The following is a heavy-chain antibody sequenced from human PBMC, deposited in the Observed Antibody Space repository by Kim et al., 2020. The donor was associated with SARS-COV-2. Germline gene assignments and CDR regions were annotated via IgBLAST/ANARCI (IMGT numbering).Heavy chain of an antibody. Sequence: SETLSLTCTVSGGSISSSSYYWGWVRQPPGKGLEWIGSINYSGSTYYNPSVKSRVTISVDTSKNHFSLNLGSVTAADTAVYFCAGRGTSWFFDIWGQGTMVTVSS. CDR1: GGSISSSSYY. J-gene: IGHJ3*02. CDR3: AGRGTSWFFDI. V-gene: IGHV4-39*02. D-gene: IGHD2-2*01. CDR2: INYSGST.